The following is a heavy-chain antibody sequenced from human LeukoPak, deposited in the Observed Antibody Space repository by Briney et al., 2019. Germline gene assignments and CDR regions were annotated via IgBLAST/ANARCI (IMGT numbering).Heavy chain of an antibody. CDR2: ITATGSTT. D-gene: IGHD3-16*02. V-gene: IGHV3-11*01. CDR1: GFSLSDYY. CDR3: ARRTVITPGGFDY. J-gene: IGHJ4*02. Sequence: GGSLRLSCAASGFSLSDYYMTWIRQVPGKGLEWISYITATGSTTYYADSLKGRLTISRDTAKSFVYLQVNSLRVDDTAVYYCARRTVITPGGFDYWGQGTLVTVSS.